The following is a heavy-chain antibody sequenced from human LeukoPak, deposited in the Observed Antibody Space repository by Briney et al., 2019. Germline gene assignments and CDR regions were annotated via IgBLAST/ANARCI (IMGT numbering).Heavy chain of an antibody. V-gene: IGHV3-21*06. CDR1: GFTFDDYV. D-gene: IGHD2-15*01. CDR3: ARAYCSGGSCYSVNY. CDR2: ISSSSSYI. J-gene: IGHJ4*02. Sequence: KPGGSLRLSCAASGFTFDDYVMHWVRRAPGKGLEWVSSISSSSSYIYYADSVKGRFTISRDNSKNTLYMQMNSLRAEDTAVYYCARAYCSGGSCYSVNYWGQGTLVTVSS.